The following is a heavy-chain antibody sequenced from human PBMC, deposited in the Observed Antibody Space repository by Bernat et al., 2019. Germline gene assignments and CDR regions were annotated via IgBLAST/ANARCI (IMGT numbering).Heavy chain of an antibody. CDR3: ARDRYCSSTSCRIFDY. Sequence: QVQLVESGGGVVQPGRSLRLSCAASGFTFSSYAMHWVRQAPGKGLEWVAVISYDGSTKYYADSVKGRFTISRDNSKNTLYLQMNSLRAEDTAVYYCARDRYCSSTSCRIFDYWGQGTLVTVSS. J-gene: IGHJ4*02. CDR2: ISYDGSTK. V-gene: IGHV3-30*01. CDR1: GFTFSSYA. D-gene: IGHD2-2*01.